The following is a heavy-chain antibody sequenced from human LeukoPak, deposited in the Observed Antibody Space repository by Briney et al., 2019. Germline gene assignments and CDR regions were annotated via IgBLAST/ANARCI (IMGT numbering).Heavy chain of an antibody. Sequence: GGSLRLSCAASGFTFSSYAMHWVRQAPGKGLEWVSRINIAGSVTTYADSVKGRFTISRDNAKKTLYLQMNSLRAEDTAVYYCARDMVDWGQGTLVTVSS. J-gene: IGHJ4*02. D-gene: IGHD2-15*01. CDR2: INIAGSVT. CDR1: GFTFSSYA. CDR3: ARDMVD. V-gene: IGHV3-74*01.